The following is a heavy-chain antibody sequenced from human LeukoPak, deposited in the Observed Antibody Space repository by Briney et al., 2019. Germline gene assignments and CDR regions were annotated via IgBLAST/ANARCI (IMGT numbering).Heavy chain of an antibody. J-gene: IGHJ4*02. V-gene: IGHV1-2*02. CDR3: ARDDEYSGSPTVDY. D-gene: IGHD1-26*01. CDR1: RYTLTELS. Sequence: ASVKVSCKVSRYTLTELSMHWVRQAPGQGLEWMGWINPNSGGTNYAQKFQGRVTMTRDTSISTAYMELSRLRSDDTAVYYCARDDEYSGSPTVDYWGQGTLVTVSS. CDR2: INPNSGGT.